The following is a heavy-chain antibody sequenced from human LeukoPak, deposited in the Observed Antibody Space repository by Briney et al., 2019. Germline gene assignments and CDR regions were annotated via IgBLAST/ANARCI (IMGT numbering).Heavy chain of an antibody. CDR1: GFTFDDYG. J-gene: IGHJ4*02. Sequence: RTGGSLRLSCAASGFTFDDYGMIWVRQAPGKGLEWASGINWNGGSTGYADSVKGRFSISRDNAKNSLYLQMNSLRAEDTAVYYCARVGMPQSTYDSSGYYFTRTYYFDYWGQGTLVTVSS. V-gene: IGHV3-20*04. CDR2: INWNGGST. CDR3: ARVGMPQSTYDSSGYYFTRTYYFDY. D-gene: IGHD3-22*01.